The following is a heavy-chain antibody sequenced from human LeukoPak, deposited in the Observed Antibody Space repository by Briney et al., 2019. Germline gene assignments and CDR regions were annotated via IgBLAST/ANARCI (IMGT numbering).Heavy chain of an antibody. D-gene: IGHD3-10*01. J-gene: IGHJ6*03. CDR3: ARTTYYYGSGSSRGYYYMDV. CDR2: IYYSGSI. V-gene: IGHV4-59*01. Sequence: SETLSLTCSVSGGSISSYYWSWIRQPPGKGLEWIGYIYYSGSINYNPSLKSRVTISVDTSKSQFSLKLSSVTAPDTAVYYCARTTYYYGSGSSRGYYYMDVWGKGTTVTVSS. CDR1: GGSISSYY.